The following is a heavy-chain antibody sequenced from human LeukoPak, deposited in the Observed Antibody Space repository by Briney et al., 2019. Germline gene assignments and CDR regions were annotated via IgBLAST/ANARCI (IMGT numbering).Heavy chain of an antibody. CDR2: ISAYNGNT. D-gene: IGHD1-26*01. J-gene: IGHJ4*02. CDR3: ARDRYSGSYYYYFDY. Sequence: ASVKVSCKASGYTFTSYGISWVRQAPGQGLEWMGWISAYNGNTNYAQKFQGRVTMTRDMSTSTVYMELSSLRSEDTAVYYCARDRYSGSYYYYFDYWGQGTLVTVSS. V-gene: IGHV1-18*01. CDR1: GYTFTSYG.